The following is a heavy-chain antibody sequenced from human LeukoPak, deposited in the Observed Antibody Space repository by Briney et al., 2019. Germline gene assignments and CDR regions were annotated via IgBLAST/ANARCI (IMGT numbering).Heavy chain of an antibody. Sequence: GGSLRLSCAASGFTFSSYAMSWVRQAPGKGLEWVSAISGSGGSTYYADSVKGRFTISRGNSKNTLYLQMNSLRAEDTAVYYCAKDLKGYSSSSESWGQGTLVTVSS. CDR3: AKDLKGYSSSSES. V-gene: IGHV3-23*01. CDR2: ISGSGGST. CDR1: GFTFSSYA. J-gene: IGHJ4*02. D-gene: IGHD6-6*01.